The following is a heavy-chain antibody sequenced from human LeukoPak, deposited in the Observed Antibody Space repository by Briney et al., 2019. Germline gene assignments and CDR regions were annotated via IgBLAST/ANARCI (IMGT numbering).Heavy chain of an antibody. J-gene: IGHJ6*02. CDR1: GYTFTDYY. Sequence: ASVKVSCKASGYTFTDYYMHWVRQAPGQGLEWMGWIVPNSGGTNYAQKFQGRVTMTRDTTISTAHMELSRLKSDDTAVYYCARGSTSWDYYYGMDVWGQGTTVTVSS. CDR3: ARGSTSWDYYYGMDV. V-gene: IGHV1-2*02. CDR2: IVPNSGGT. D-gene: IGHD2-2*01.